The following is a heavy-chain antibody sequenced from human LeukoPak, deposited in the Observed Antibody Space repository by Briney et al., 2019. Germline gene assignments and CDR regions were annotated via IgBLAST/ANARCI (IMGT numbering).Heavy chain of an antibody. J-gene: IGHJ4*02. CDR1: GFTFSSNA. Sequence: PGGSLRLSCAASGFTFSSNAMSWVRQAPGKGLKRVSAISGSGGSTDYADSVKGRFTISRDNSKTTLYLQMNSLRAEATADYSVAKDQDPIYSRFDYWGQGTLVTVSA. V-gene: IGHV3-23*01. D-gene: IGHD2-15*01. CDR2: ISGSGGST. CDR3: AKDQDPIYSRFDY.